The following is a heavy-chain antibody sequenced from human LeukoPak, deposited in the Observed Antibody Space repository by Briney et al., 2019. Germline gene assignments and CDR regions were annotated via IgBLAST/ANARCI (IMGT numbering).Heavy chain of an antibody. CDR2: IYYNGST. J-gene: IGHJ2*01. D-gene: IGHD6-19*01. CDR3: AKTVAGYWYFDL. V-gene: IGHV4-59*08. Sequence: SETLSLTCTVSGGSIGHYFWSWIRQPPGKALEWIGYIYYNGSTNYNPSLKSRVTISVDPSKNQSSLKLNSVTAADTAVYYCAKTVAGYWYFDLWGRGTLVTVSS. CDR1: GGSIGHYF.